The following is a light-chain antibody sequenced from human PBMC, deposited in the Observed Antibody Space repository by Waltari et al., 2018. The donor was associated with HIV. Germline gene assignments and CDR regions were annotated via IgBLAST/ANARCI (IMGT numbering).Light chain of an antibody. Sequence: QSALTQPASVSGSLGQSITFSCTGTSSYIGGYEYVPWYQQHPGKAPKIIIFDVTNRPSGVSDRFSGSKSGNTASLTISGLQAEDEADYYCTSFTSSSAWLFGGGTKLTVL. CDR1: SSYIGGYEY. V-gene: IGLV2-14*03. J-gene: IGLJ3*02. CDR3: TSFTSSSAWL. CDR2: DVT.